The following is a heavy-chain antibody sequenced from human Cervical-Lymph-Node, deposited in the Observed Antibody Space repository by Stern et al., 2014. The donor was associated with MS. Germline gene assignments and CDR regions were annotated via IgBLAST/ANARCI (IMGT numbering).Heavy chain of an antibody. J-gene: IGHJ6*02. CDR3: AREVAGHRLGMMDV. D-gene: IGHD6-19*01. V-gene: IGHV1-46*01. Sequence: QVQLVQSGAEVKKPGASVKVSCKASGYTFTRYYMHRGRQAPGQGLEWMGKINPSGGRTSYAQKFQGRVTMTRDTSTTTVYVELRSLRSEDTALYYCAREVAGHRLGMMDVWGQGTTVTVSS. CDR1: GYTFTRYY. CDR2: INPSGGRT.